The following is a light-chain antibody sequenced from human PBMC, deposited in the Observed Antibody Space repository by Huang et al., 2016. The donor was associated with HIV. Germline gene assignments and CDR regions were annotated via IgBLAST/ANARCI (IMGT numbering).Light chain of an antibody. CDR1: QSISTY. CDR2: ASS. V-gene: IGKV1-39*01. J-gene: IGKJ3*01. CDR3: QQTYSTLT. Sequence: DIQMTQSPSSLSASVGDRVTITCRASQSISTYLNWYQHKPGNAPKLLIYASSTLQSGVPSRFRGSGAGTDFTLSISSLQPEDVATYYCQQTYSTLTFVPGTKVDIK.